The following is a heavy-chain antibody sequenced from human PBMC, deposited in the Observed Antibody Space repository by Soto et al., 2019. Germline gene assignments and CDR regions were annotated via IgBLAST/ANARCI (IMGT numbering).Heavy chain of an antibody. V-gene: IGHV3-7*01. CDR2: IKQDGSEK. CDR3: ARDSYYDFWGGPWSAFDI. Sequence: PGGSLRLSCAASGFTFSSYWMSWVRQAPGKGLEWVANIKQDGSEKYYVGSVKGRFTISRDNAKNSLYLQMNSLRAEDTAVYYCARDSYYDFWGGPWSAFDIWGQGTMVTVSS. D-gene: IGHD3-3*01. J-gene: IGHJ3*02. CDR1: GFTFSSYW.